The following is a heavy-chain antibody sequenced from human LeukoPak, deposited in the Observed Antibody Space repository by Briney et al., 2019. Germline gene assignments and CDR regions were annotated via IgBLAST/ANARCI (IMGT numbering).Heavy chain of an antibody. CDR1: GGSISSSNW. CDR3: ARIRQLVNYYYYYGMDV. J-gene: IGHJ6*02. CDR2: IYHSGST. D-gene: IGHD6-6*01. V-gene: IGHV4-4*02. Sequence: PSETLSLTCAVSGGSISSSNWWSWVRQPPGKGLEWIGEIYHSGSTNYNPSLKSRVTISVDKSKNQFSLKLSSVTAADTAVYYCARIRQLVNYYYYYGMDVWGQGTTVTVSS.